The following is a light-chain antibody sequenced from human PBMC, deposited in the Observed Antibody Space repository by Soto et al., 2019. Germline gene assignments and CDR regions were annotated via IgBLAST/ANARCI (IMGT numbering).Light chain of an antibody. CDR3: QQSYSTPFT. CDR2: AAS. Sequence: DIQMTQSPSSLSASVGDSVTITCRASQSISNYLNWYQQKPGKAPKLLVYAASSLQSGVPSRFSGSGSGTDFTLTISSLRPEDCATYYCQQSYSTPFTFGPGTKVVIK. V-gene: IGKV1-39*01. CDR1: QSISNY. J-gene: IGKJ3*01.